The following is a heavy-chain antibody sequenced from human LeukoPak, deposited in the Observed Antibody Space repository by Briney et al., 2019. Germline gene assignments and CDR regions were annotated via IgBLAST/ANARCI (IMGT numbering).Heavy chain of an antibody. CDR3: ARHKEVGDYYYFDY. CDR2: INPSGGST. D-gene: IGHD2/OR15-2a*01. Sequence: ASVKVSCKASGYTFTIYYMHWVRQAPGQGLEWMGIINPSGGSTSYTQMFQGRVTMTRDTSTTTVYMELSSLRSQDTAVYYCARHKEVGDYYYFDYWGQGTLVTVSS. J-gene: IGHJ4*02. V-gene: IGHV1-46*01. CDR1: GYTFTIYY.